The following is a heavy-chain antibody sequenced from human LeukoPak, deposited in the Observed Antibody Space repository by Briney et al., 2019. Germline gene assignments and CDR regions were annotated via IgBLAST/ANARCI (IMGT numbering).Heavy chain of an antibody. CDR3: ARGGYYGSGRYYFDS. Sequence: GGSLRLSCAASGFTFSSYSMNWVRQAPGKGLEWVSRIKSDGSNTNYADSVKGRFTTSRDNAKNTLHLQMNSLRAEDTAVYYCARGGYYGSGRYYFDSWGQGTLVTVSS. CDR1: GFTFSSYS. D-gene: IGHD3-3*01. V-gene: IGHV3-74*01. J-gene: IGHJ4*02. CDR2: IKSDGSNT.